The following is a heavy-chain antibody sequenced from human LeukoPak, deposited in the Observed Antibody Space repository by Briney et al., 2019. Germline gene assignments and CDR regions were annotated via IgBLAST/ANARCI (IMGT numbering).Heavy chain of an antibody. Sequence: PSETLSLTCSVSGYSISSGYYWGWIRQPPGKGLEWIGSISHTSIPYQSSSFKNRLHMSVDTSKNQFSLKLTSVTAADTAVYYCVRELVGAPWRVDYWGPGTLVAVS. D-gene: IGHD1-26*01. CDR3: VRELVGAPWRVDY. V-gene: IGHV4-38-2*02. CDR2: ISHTSIP. CDR1: GYSISSGYY. J-gene: IGHJ4*02.